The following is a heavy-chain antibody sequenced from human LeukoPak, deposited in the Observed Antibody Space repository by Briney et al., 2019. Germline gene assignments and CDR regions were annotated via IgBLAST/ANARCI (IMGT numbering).Heavy chain of an antibody. D-gene: IGHD1-26*01. CDR2: INHSASS. CDR3: ARARIIVGATGVFDY. J-gene: IGHJ4*02. Sequence: KPSETLSLTCAVYGGSFSGYYWSWIRQPPGKGLEWIGEINHSASSNYNPSLKSRVTISADTSKNQFSLTLSSATAADTAVYYCARARIIVGATGVFDYWGQGTLVTVSS. CDR1: GGSFSGYY. V-gene: IGHV4-34*01.